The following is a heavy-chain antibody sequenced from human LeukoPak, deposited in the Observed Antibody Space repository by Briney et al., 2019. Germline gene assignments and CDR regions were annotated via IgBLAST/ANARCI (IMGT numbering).Heavy chain of an antibody. CDR3: AKDRNWILTGYYLDY. V-gene: IGHV3-30*18. D-gene: IGHD3-9*01. CDR2: ISYDGTNK. CDR1: GFTFSSYG. Sequence: GGSLRLSCAASGFTFSSYGMHWARQAPGKGLEWVAVISYDGTNKYFADSVKGRFTISRDNSKNTLYLQMNSLTTEDTSMYYCAKDRNWILTGYYLDYWGQGTLVTVSS. J-gene: IGHJ4*02.